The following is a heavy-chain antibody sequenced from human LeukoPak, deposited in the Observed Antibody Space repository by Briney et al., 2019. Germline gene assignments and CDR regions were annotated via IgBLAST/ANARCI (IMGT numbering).Heavy chain of an antibody. CDR2: MNPNSGNT. D-gene: IGHD6-6*01. J-gene: IGHJ4*02. V-gene: IGHV1-8*01. CDR3: ASAIGRSSSTGSGY. Sequence: GSVKVSFKASGYTFTSYDMNWVRQATGQGLEWMGWMNPNSGNTGYAQKFQGRATMTTNTSISTAYMELSSLRSEDTAVYNWASAIGRSSSTGSGYWGQGTLVTVSS. CDR1: GYTFTSYD.